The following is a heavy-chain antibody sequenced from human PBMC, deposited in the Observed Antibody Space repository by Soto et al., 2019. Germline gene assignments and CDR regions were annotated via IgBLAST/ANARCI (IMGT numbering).Heavy chain of an antibody. D-gene: IGHD1-26*01. Sequence: SETLSLTCAVYGGSFSGYYWNWIRQPPGKGLEWIWEIDHSGYTNYNPSLKSRGTISFDTSTNQFSLRLTSLTAADTAVYYCARVLDWFDPWGQGTLVTVSS. J-gene: IGHJ5*02. V-gene: IGHV4-34*01. CDR3: ARVLDWFDP. CDR1: GGSFSGYY. CDR2: IDHSGYT.